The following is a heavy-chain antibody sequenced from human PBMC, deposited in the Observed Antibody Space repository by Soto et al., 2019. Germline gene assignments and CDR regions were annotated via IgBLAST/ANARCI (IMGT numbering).Heavy chain of an antibody. CDR1: GFTFSSYA. J-gene: IGHJ4*02. D-gene: IGHD6-13*01. CDR2: ISGSGGST. Sequence: GGSLRLSCAASGFTFSSYAMSWVRQAPGKGLEWVSAISGSGGSTYYTDSVKGRFTISSDNSRNTLYLQMNSLSAEDTALYYCAKSLGSSWSTSGRPFDYWGQGALVTVSS. CDR3: AKSLGSSWSTSGRPFDY. V-gene: IGHV3-23*01.